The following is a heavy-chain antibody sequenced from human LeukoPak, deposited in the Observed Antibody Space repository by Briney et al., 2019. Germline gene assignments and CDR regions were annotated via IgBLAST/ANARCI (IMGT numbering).Heavy chain of an antibody. CDR2: ISGSGDNT. CDR1: GFTFSGFA. Sequence: GGSLRPSCAASGFTFSGFAMSWVRRTPGKGLEWVSGISGSGDNTLYADSVKARFTISRDKPKTTLYLEMNSLRAEDTAIYYGAKMKGHRLPKSYMYVWGQGATVTVSS. CDR3: AKMKGHRLPKSYMYV. V-gene: IGHV3-23*01. J-gene: IGHJ6*01.